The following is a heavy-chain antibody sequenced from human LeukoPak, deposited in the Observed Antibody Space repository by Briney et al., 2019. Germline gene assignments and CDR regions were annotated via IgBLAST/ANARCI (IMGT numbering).Heavy chain of an antibody. CDR3: ARGLSSSGWYKHDY. J-gene: IGHJ4*02. CDR2: INYSGNT. D-gene: IGHD6-19*01. V-gene: IGHV4-59*12. Sequence: KPSETLSLTCTVSGGSISSYYWSWIRQTPGKGLEWIGCINYSGNTDYSPSLKSRLTISVDTSKNQFSLRLRSVTAADTAVYYCARGLSSSGWYKHDYWGQGTLVTVSS. CDR1: GGSISSYY.